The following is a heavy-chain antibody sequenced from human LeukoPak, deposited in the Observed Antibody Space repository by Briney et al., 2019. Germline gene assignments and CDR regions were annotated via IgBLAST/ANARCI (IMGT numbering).Heavy chain of an antibody. V-gene: IGHV4-4*02. CDR3: ARTWYYYDSSVPGDAFDI. D-gene: IGHD3-22*01. CDR2: TSRSGRT. Sequence: PSETLSLTCLFSSAFISSGDWGSGVRQSPGKGLEWIGETSRSGRTNHNPSIKSRVTISVETSKHQFSLKLSSVPAADTAVYYCARTWYYYDSSVPGDAFDIWGQGTMVTVSS. CDR1: SAFISSGDW. J-gene: IGHJ3*02.